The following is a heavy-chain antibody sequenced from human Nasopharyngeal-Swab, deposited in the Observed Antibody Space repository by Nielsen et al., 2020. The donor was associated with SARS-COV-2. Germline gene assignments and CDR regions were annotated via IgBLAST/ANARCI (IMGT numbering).Heavy chain of an antibody. V-gene: IGHV3-15*01. CDR3: TTDGTTTVTTWVDA. D-gene: IGHD4-17*01. Sequence: VRQAPGKGLEWVGRIKSKTDGGTTDYAAPVKGRFTISRDDSKNTLYLQMNSLKTEDTAVYYCTTDGTTTVTTWVDAWGKGTTVTVSS. CDR2: IKSKTDGGTT. J-gene: IGHJ6*04.